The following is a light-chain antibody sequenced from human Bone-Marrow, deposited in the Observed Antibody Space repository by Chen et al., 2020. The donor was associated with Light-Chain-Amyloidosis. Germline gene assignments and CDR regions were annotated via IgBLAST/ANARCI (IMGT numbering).Light chain of an antibody. CDR2: RDT. Sequence: SYELTQSPSAAVSPAQTARITCSGDDLPTKYAYWYQQKPGQAPVLVIHRDTERPSGISERFSGSSSGTTATLTISGVQAEDEADYHCQSADSSGTYEVIFGGGTKLTVL. CDR1: DLPTKY. V-gene: IGLV3-25*03. J-gene: IGLJ2*01. CDR3: QSADSSGTYEVI.